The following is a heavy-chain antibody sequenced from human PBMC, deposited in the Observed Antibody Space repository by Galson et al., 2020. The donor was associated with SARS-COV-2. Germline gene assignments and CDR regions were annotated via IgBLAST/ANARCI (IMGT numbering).Heavy chain of an antibody. V-gene: IGHV3-33*01. Sequence: GGSLRLSCAASGFTFSSYGMHWVRQAPGKGLEWVAVIWYDGSNKYYADSVKGRFTISRDNSKNTLYLQMNSLRAEDTAVYYCARGSYGSGSYYDWYFDLWGRGTLVTVSS. CDR3: ARGSYGSGSYYDWYFDL. D-gene: IGHD3-10*01. CDR2: IWYDGSNK. CDR1: GFTFSSYG. J-gene: IGHJ2*01.